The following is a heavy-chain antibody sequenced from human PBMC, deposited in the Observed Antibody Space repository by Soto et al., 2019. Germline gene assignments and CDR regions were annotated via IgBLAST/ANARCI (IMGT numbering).Heavy chain of an antibody. D-gene: IGHD2-2*01. CDR1: GGSISSYY. V-gene: IGHV4-4*07. J-gene: IGHJ4*02. Sequence: SETLSLTCTVSGGSISSYYWSWIRQPAGKGLEWIGRIYTSGSTNYNPSLKSRVTMSVDTSKNQFSLKLSSVTAADAAVYYCARARDCSSTSCFDDEVDSFDYWGQGTLVTVSS. CDR3: ARARDCSSTSCFDDEVDSFDY. CDR2: IYTSGST.